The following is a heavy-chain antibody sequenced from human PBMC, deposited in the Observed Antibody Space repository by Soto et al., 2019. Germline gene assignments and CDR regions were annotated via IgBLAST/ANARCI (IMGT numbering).Heavy chain of an antibody. CDR1: GFTFSSYS. CDR2: ISSSSSTI. Sequence: GGSLRLSCAASGFTFSSYSMNWVRQAPGKGLEWVSYISSSSSTIYYADSVKGRFTISRDNAKNSLYLQMNSLRAEDTAVYYCARDRSPRDFDYWGQGTLVTVSS. D-gene: IGHD2-15*01. CDR3: ARDRSPRDFDY. J-gene: IGHJ4*02. V-gene: IGHV3-48*01.